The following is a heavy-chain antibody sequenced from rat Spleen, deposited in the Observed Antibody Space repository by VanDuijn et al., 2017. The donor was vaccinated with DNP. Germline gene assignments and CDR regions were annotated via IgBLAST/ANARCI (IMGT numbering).Heavy chain of an antibody. J-gene: IGHJ1*01. CDR3: ARGSGTYYWYFDF. D-gene: IGHD5-1*01. Sequence: EVQLVESGGDLVQPGRSLKLSCVASGFTFNYYWMAWIRQVPGKGLEWIASITESGGSTYYPDSVKGRFTISRDNTKSTLYLQMNSLRSEDTATYYCARGSGTYYWYFDFWGPGTMVTVSS. CDR1: GFTFNYYW. CDR2: ITESGGST. V-gene: IGHV5-31*01.